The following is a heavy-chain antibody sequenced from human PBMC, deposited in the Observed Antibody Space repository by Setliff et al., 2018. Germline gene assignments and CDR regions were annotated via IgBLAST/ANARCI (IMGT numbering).Heavy chain of an antibody. V-gene: IGHV3-48*04. CDR1: GFTFSSYA. CDR2: ISSSGSTI. Sequence: HPGGSLRLSCAASGFTFSSYAMSWVRQAPGKGLEWVSYISSSGSTIYYADSVKGRFTISRDNAKNSLYLQMNSLRAEDTAVYYCARVSRSYGLPLDYWGQGTLVTVSS. J-gene: IGHJ4*02. CDR3: ARVSRSYGLPLDY. D-gene: IGHD5-18*01.